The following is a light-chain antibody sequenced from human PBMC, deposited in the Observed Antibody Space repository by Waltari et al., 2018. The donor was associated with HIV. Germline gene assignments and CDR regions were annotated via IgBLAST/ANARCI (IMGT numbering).Light chain of an antibody. J-gene: IGLJ2*01. Sequence: QSALAQPPSASGSAGQSVTISCTGTSSAVGAYNYVPWYQQHPGKSPKLIIYDVTKRPSGVPDRFSGSKSGNTASLTVSGLQGEDEADYYCSSYADSDTPVVFGGGTKLTVL. CDR1: SSAVGAYNY. V-gene: IGLV2-8*01. CDR3: SSYADSDTPVV. CDR2: DVT.